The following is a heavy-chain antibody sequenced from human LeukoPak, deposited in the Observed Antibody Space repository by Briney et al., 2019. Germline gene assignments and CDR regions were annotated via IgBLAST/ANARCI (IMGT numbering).Heavy chain of an antibody. J-gene: IGHJ6*02. D-gene: IGHD5-12*01. CDR2: IKQDGSEK. CDR1: GFTFSSYW. CDR3: ARDSGYEFRGYYYYYGMDV. Sequence: TGGSLRLSCAASGFTFSSYWMSWVRQAPGKGLEWVANIKQDGSEKYYVDSVKGRFIISRDNAKNSLYLQMNSLRAEDTAVYYCARDSGYEFRGYYYYYGMDVWGQGTTVTVSS. V-gene: IGHV3-7*01.